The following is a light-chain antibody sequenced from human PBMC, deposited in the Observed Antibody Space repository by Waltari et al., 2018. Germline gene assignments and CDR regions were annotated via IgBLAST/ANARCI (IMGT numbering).Light chain of an antibody. CDR1: QSVFSLSNSLNY. CDR2: WAS. Sequence: DIVMTQSPDSLAGSPGERATTTFKSSQSVFSLSNSLNYFGWYQQKVGQPPKLLMYWASTRESGVPERFSGSGSGTDVTLNISSLQAEDVAVYYCQQYYTTPHTFGPGTQVDVK. J-gene: IGKJ3*01. CDR3: QQYYTTPHT. V-gene: IGKV4-1*01.